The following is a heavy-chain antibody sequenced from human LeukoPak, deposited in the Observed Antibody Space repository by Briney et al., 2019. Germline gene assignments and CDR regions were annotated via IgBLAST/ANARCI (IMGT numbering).Heavy chain of an antibody. J-gene: IGHJ4*02. CDR3: AKDGGYCSSTSCSLDY. CDR2: ISYDGSNK. Sequence: GGSLRLSCAASGFTFSSYGMHWVRQAPGKGLEWVAVISYDGSNKYYADSVKGRFTISRDNSKNTLYLQMNSLRAEDTAVYYCAKDGGYCSSTSCSLDYWGQGTLVTVSS. D-gene: IGHD2-2*03. CDR1: GFTFSSYG. V-gene: IGHV3-30*18.